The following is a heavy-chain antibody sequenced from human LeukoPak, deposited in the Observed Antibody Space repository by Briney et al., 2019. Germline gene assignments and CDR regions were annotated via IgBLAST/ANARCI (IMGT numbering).Heavy chain of an antibody. CDR2: IWFDGSNK. V-gene: IGHV3-33*01. J-gene: IGHJ4*02. CDR3: ARAVGPFDY. D-gene: IGHD3-16*01. Sequence: GGSLRLSCAASGFTFSTYGMHWVRQAPGKGLEWVAVIWFDGSNKYYSDSVKGRFTISRDNSESTLYLQMNSLRAEDTAVYYCARAVGPFDYWGQGTLVTVSS. CDR1: GFTFSTYG.